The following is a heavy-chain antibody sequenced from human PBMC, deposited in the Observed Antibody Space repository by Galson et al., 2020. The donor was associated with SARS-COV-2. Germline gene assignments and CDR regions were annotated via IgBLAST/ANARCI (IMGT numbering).Heavy chain of an antibody. Sequence: SETLSLTCTVSGGSISSSSYYWGWIRQPPGKGLEWLGSIYSSGSTYYNPSLKSRVTISVDTSKNQFSLKLSSVTAADTAVYYCARGLREYSSSSAWVDPWGQGTLVTVSS. V-gene: IGHV4-39*07. CDR3: ARGLREYSSSSAWVDP. J-gene: IGHJ5*02. CDR2: IYSSGST. D-gene: IGHD6-6*01. CDR1: GGSISSSSYY.